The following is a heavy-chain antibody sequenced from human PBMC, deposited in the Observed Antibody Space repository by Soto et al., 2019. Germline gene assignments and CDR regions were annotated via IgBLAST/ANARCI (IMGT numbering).Heavy chain of an antibody. J-gene: IGHJ4*02. Sequence: SETLSLTCTVSGGSISSGDYSWSWIRQPPGKGLEWIGYIYYSGSTYYNPSLKSRVTISVDTSKNQFSLKLSSVTAADTAVYYCARASYGSGSNYWGQGTLVTVSS. CDR3: ARASYGSGSNY. CDR2: IYYSGST. CDR1: GGSISSGDYS. D-gene: IGHD3-10*01. V-gene: IGHV4-30-4*01.